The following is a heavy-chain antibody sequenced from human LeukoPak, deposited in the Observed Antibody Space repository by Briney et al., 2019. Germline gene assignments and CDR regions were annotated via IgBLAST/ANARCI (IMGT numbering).Heavy chain of an antibody. D-gene: IGHD2-2*01. V-gene: IGHV3-23*01. CDR1: GFTFSSYA. CDR3: AKPGSRSSTSCNSADWFDP. J-gene: IGHJ5*02. CDR2: ISGSGGST. Sequence: GGSLRLSCAASGFTFSSYAMSWVRQAPGKGLEWVSAISGSGGSTYYADSVKGRFTISRDNSKNTLYLQMNSLRAEDTAVYYCAKPGSRSSTSCNSADWFDPWGQGTLVTVSS.